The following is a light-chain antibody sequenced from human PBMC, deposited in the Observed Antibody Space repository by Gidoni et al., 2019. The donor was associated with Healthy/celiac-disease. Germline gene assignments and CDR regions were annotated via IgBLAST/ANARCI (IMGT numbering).Light chain of an antibody. V-gene: IGKV1-39*01. CDR3: QQSYISPFT. CDR2: AAS. J-gene: IGKJ3*01. Sequence: DTQITQSPSSLSASVGDRVTITCRASQSISTYLNWYQQKPGKAPKLLIYAASSLQSGVPSRFSGSGSGTDFTLTISSLQPDDFATYFCQQSYISPFTFGPGTKVHIK. CDR1: QSISTY.